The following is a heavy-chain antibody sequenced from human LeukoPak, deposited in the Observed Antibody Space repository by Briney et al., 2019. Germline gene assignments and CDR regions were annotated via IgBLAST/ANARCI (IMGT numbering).Heavy chain of an antibody. CDR1: GFTFSSYA. D-gene: IGHD2-2*01. V-gene: IGHV3-23*01. J-gene: IGHJ5*02. CDR3: AKDSGRYCSSTSCFVDTAMVNWFDP. Sequence: GGSLRLSCAASGFTFSSYAMSWVRQAPGKGLEWVSAISGSGGSTYYADSVKGRFTISRDNSKNTLYLQMNSLRAEDTAVYYCAKDSGRYCSSTSCFVDTAMVNWFDPWGQGTLVTVSS. CDR2: ISGSGGST.